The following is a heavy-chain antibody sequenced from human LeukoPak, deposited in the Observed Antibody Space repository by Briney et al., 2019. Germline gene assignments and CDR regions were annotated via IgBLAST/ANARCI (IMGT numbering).Heavy chain of an antibody. Sequence: SETLSLTCAVYGGSFSGYYWSWIRQPPGKGLEWIGEINHSGSTNYNPSLKSRVTISVDTSKNQFSLKLSSVPAADTAVYYCARVQLYCSGGSCYSYYYYYYMDVWGKGTTVTVSS. CDR1: GGSFSGYY. J-gene: IGHJ6*03. D-gene: IGHD2-15*01. CDR2: INHSGST. V-gene: IGHV4-34*01. CDR3: ARVQLYCSGGSCYSYYYYYYMDV.